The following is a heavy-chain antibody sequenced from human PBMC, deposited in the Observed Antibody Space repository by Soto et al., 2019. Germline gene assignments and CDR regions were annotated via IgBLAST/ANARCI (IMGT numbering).Heavy chain of an antibody. V-gene: IGHV3-23*01. J-gene: IGHJ4*02. CDR2: MSGSGGHT. CDR3: AKADSSGYYPPYYFDY. D-gene: IGHD3-22*01. Sequence: PGGSLRLSCAASGLTFSSQAMNWVRQAPGKGLEWVSGMSGSGGHTYYADSVKGRFTISRDNSKNTLFLQLNNLRADDTAVYYCAKADSSGYYPPYYFDYWGQGSLVTVSS. CDR1: GLTFSSQA.